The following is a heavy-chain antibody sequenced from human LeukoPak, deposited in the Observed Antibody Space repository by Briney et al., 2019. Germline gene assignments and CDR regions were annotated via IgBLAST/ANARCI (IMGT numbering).Heavy chain of an antibody. CDR3: ARDSLYSGCDSLDY. CDR1: GSSISSYY. Sequence: NPSETLSLTCTVSGSSISSYYWSWIRQPAGKGLEWIGRIYTSGSTNYNPSLKSRVTMSVDTSKNQFSLKLSSVTAADTAVYYCARDSLYSGCDSLDYWGQGTLVTVSS. J-gene: IGHJ4*02. CDR2: IYTSGST. V-gene: IGHV4-4*07. D-gene: IGHD5-12*01.